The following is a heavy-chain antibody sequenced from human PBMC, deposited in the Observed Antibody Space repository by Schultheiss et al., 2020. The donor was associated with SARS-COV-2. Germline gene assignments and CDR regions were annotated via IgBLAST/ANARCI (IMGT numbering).Heavy chain of an antibody. CDR1: GYSISSGYY. D-gene: IGHD3-10*01. Sequence: SETLSLTCTVSGYSISSGYYWGWIRQPPGKVLEWIGSIYHSGSTYYNPSLKSRVTISVDTSKNQFSLKLSSVTAADTAVYYCARGSSYYGSGSYFSYFDYWGQGTLVTVSS. V-gene: IGHV4-38-2*02. CDR3: ARGSSYYGSGSYFSYFDY. J-gene: IGHJ4*02. CDR2: IYHSGST.